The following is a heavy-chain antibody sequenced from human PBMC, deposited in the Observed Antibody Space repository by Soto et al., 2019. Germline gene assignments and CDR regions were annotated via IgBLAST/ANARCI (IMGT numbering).Heavy chain of an antibody. D-gene: IGHD2-2*01. CDR2: ISTSGAYT. Sequence: EVQLLESGGGLVQPRGSLRLSCAASGFTFSSYAMSWVRQAPGKGLEWVSAISTSGAYTYYADSVKGRFTISRDNSKNTLYLQLNSPRAEDTAVYYCAKDPYASPGATGPYGMDVWGQGTTVTVSS. CDR3: AKDPYASPGATGPYGMDV. CDR1: GFTFSSYA. J-gene: IGHJ6*02. V-gene: IGHV3-23*01.